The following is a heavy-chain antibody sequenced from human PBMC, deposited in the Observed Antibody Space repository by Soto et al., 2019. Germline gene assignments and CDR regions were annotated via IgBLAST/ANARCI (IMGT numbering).Heavy chain of an antibody. Sequence: VQLLESGGGLVQPGGSLRLSCVGSGFRFNEYEINWVRQAPGKGLEWIAYINSGGSLIYYAASVKGRFTISRDNYKDSVYLQMNSLRADDTALYYCARETSYGQSATIVGELWGQGTLVTVSS. CDR2: INSGGSLI. CDR3: ARETSYGQSATIVGEL. D-gene: IGHD3-10*01. CDR1: GFRFNEYE. J-gene: IGHJ4*02. V-gene: IGHV3-48*03.